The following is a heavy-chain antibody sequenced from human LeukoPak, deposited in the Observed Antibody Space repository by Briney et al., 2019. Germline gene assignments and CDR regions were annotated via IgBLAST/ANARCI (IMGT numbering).Heavy chain of an antibody. CDR1: GFTFSSYG. CDR3: AKDPTIFRVVMSGMDV. D-gene: IGHD3-3*01. J-gene: IGHJ6*02. CDR2: ISYDGSNK. Sequence: PGGSLRLSCAASGFTFSSYGLHWVRQAPGKGLEWVAVISYDGSNKYYADSVKGRFTISRDNSKNTLYLQMNSLRAEDTAVYYCAKDPTIFRVVMSGMDVWGQGTTVTVSS. V-gene: IGHV3-30*18.